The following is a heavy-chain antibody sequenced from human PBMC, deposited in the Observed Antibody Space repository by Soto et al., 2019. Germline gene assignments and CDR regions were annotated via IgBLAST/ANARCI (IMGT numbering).Heavy chain of an antibody. CDR2: ISGRSAVP. J-gene: IGHJ5*02. V-gene: IGHV3-23*01. D-gene: IGHD3-16*01. Sequence: EGQLLQSGGDLVQPGGSLTLSCAGSGLTLRSYAMTWIRQTPEKGLEWVSTISGRSAVPSYAVSVNGRFTVSRDNYKYPLALQMQSLKPHDTAIYYSAKGGPFPGGFAPWGQGPRVTVSA. CDR1: GLTLRSYA. CDR3: AKGGPFPGGFAP.